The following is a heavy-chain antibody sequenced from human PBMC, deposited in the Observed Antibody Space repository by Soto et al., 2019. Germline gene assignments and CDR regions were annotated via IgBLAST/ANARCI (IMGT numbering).Heavy chain of an antibody. J-gene: IGHJ4*02. CDR2: ISGSGGST. Sequence: SLRLSCAASGVTCVGFVMSWVRKAPGKGLEWVSGISGSGGSTYYADSVKGRFTISRDNFKNTLFLHMNSLRAEDTAVYYCASPGNPLDYWGQGTLVTVSS. V-gene: IGHV3-23*01. CDR3: ASPGNPLDY. D-gene: IGHD1-1*01. CDR1: GVTCVGFV.